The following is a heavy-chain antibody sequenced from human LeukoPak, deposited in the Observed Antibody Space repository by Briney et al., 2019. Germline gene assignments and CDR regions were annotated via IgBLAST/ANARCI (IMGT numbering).Heavy chain of an antibody. CDR2: INWNSATR. J-gene: IGHJ4*02. CDR3: ARDSESTVATTCLDY. D-gene: IGHD5-24*01. CDR1: GFTFVDYA. V-gene: IGHV3-9*01. Sequence: GRSLRLSCAASGFTFVDYAMHWVRHSPGKGLEWVAGINWNSATREYADSVKGRFTISRDDAKNSMFLRMNSLRPEDTGLYFCARDSESTVATTCLDYWGQGILVTVSS.